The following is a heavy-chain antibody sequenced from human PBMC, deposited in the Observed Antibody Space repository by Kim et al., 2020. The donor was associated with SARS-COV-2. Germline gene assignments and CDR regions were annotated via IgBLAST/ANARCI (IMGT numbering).Heavy chain of an antibody. V-gene: IGHV4-34*01. Sequence: SETLSLTCAVYGGSFSGNHWSWICKPPGQGQEWNGEINHSGSINSNPYLKSRVTITIYTSKNQFPLKLTPVTAADTGFYFCARGRAGVVPSPILGIGPHYDLFIMDVGRRGTTVPVSS. CDR2: INHSGSI. CDR3: ARGRAGVVPSPILGIGPHYDLFIMDV. J-gene: IGHJ6*02. CDR1: GGSFSGNH. D-gene: IGHD2-2*02.